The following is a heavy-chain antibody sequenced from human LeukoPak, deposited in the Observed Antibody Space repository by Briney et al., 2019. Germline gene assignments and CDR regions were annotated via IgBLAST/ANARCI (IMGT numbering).Heavy chain of an antibody. D-gene: IGHD3-3*01. CDR2: IYHTGST. J-gene: IGHJ3*02. CDR1: GGSVSDYY. CDR3: ARYWIFGVVTNAFDI. V-gene: IGHV4-59*02. Sequence: SETLSLTCTISGGSVSDYYWSWIRQSPGKGLEWIGYIYHTGSTSYSPSLKSRVTISADTSQNQFSLKLSSVTAADTAVYYCARYWIFGVVTNAFDIWGQGTMVTVSS.